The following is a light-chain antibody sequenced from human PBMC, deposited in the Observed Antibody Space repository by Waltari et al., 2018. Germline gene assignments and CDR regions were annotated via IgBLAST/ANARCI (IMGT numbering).Light chain of an antibody. V-gene: IGLV1-47*01. J-gene: IGLJ3*02. Sequence: QSVLTQPPSASGTPGKRVPISCTGSTSYIYWYQQLPGTAPKLLIYRNSQRPSGVPDRFSGSKSGTSASLTISGLRSEDEADYYCAAWDVSLSARVFGGGTKLTVL. CDR2: RNS. CDR3: AAWDVSLSARV. CDR1: TSYI.